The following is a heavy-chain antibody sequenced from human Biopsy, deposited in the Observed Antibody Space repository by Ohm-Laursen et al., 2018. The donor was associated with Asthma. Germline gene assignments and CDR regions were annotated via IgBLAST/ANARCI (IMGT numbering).Heavy chain of an antibody. CDR1: GFRFSSHA. CDR3: AREGVFCGGLCYSPPDF. D-gene: IGHD2-21*02. J-gene: IGHJ4*02. CDR2: ITSYGSTT. Sequence: ALRLCCPACGFRFSSHAMRWVRQARGKGIDWVALITSYGSTTIYGDSVRGRFTVSRDSSTTTPYLQMSSLRPKDTAVYYCAREGVFCGGLCYSPPDFWGQGTLVTVSS. V-gene: IGHV3-30*15.